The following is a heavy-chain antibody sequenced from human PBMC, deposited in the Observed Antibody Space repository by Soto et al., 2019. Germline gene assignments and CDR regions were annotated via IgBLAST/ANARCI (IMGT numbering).Heavy chain of an antibody. J-gene: IGHJ4*02. D-gene: IGHD1-26*01. Sequence: SETLSLTCAVYGGSFSGYYWNWLRQPPGEGLEWIGKIDQSGSTNYNPSLKSRVTMSVDTSRSHFSLKLTSVTAADTAVYYCARDPMGYAGSYYAGYFDCWGQGMLVTVSS. CDR2: IDQSGST. CDR3: ARDPMGYAGSYYAGYFDC. CDR1: GGSFSGYY. V-gene: IGHV4-34*01.